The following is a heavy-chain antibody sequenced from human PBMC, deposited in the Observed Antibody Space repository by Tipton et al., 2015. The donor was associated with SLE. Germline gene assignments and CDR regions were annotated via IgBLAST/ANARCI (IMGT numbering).Heavy chain of an antibody. D-gene: IGHD3-16*01. Sequence: TLSLTCAVSGSSFSNGYYWGWIRQPPGKGLEWIASIDQRVNTYFNPSLKSRISISVDTSKNQFSLILSSVTAADTAVYYCARAFYTFVYWGQGALVTVSS. CDR2: IDQRVNT. CDR1: GSSFSNGYY. V-gene: IGHV4-38-2*01. CDR3: ARAFYTFVY. J-gene: IGHJ4*02.